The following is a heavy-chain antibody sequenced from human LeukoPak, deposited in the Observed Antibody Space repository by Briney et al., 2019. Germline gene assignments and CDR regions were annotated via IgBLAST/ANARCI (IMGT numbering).Heavy chain of an antibody. V-gene: IGHV4-39*07. J-gene: IGHJ5*02. CDR2: ISYSGSA. CDR3: ARDLGINWWFDP. D-gene: IGHD3-3*02. Sequence: SETLSLTCTVSGDSFGSHTYYWGWIRQPPGKGLEWIGSISYSGSAYYSPSLRSRVTISVDTSKNQFSLKLSSVTAADTAVYYCARDLGINWWFDPWGQGTLVTVSS. CDR1: GDSFGSHTYY.